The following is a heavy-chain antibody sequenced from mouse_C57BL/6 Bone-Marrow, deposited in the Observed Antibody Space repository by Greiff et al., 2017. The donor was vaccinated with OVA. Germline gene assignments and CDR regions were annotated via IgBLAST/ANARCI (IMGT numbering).Heavy chain of an antibody. D-gene: IGHD2-3*01. V-gene: IGHV1-19*01. J-gene: IGHJ2*01. CDR3: ARSTYDGYYYFDY. Sequence: EVQLQQSGPVLVKPGASVKMSCKASGYTFTDYYMNWVKQSHGKSLEWIGVINPYNGGTSYNQKFKGKATLTVDKSSSTAYMELNSLTSEDSAVYYCARSTYDGYYYFDYWGQGTTLTVSS. CDR1: GYTFTDYY. CDR2: INPYNGGT.